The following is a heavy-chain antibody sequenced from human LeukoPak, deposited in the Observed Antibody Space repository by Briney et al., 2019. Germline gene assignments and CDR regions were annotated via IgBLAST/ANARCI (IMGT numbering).Heavy chain of an antibody. D-gene: IGHD3-10*02. J-gene: IGHJ3*02. CDR2: ISGSGGRT. V-gene: IGHV3-23*01. CDR3: AKALFGDRRVGAFDI. Sequence: GGSLRLSCAASGFTFSSYAMSWVRQAPEKGLEWVSTISGSGGRTYYADSVKGRFTISRDNSKKTLYLQMNSLRAEDTAIYYCAKALFGDRRVGAFDIWGLGTMLTVSS. CDR1: GFTFSSYA.